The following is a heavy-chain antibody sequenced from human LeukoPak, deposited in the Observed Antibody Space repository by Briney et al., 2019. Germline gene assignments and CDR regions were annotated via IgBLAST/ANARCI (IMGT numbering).Heavy chain of an antibody. Sequence: SETLSLTCTVSGGSISSYYWSWIRQPPGKGLEWIGYIYYSGSTNYNPSLKSRVTISVDTSKNQFSLKLSSVTAADTAVYYCARADCSSTSCPIDYWGQGTLVTVSS. J-gene: IGHJ4*02. CDR1: GGSISSYY. CDR2: IYYSGST. CDR3: ARADCSSTSCPIDY. D-gene: IGHD2-2*01. V-gene: IGHV4-59*01.